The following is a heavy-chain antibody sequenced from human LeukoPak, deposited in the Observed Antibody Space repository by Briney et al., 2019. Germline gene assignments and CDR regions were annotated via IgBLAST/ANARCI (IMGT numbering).Heavy chain of an antibody. V-gene: IGHV4-61*09. D-gene: IGHD2-8*01. CDR2: IYTSGST. Sequence: SETLSLTCTVSGGSISSGSYYWSWIRQPAGKGLEWIGHIYTSGSTNYNPSLKSRVTISVDTSKNQFSLKLSSVTAADTAVYYCARYCTNGVCSHFDYWGQGTLVTVSS. CDR3: ARYCTNGVCSHFDY. CDR1: GGSISSGSYY. J-gene: IGHJ4*02.